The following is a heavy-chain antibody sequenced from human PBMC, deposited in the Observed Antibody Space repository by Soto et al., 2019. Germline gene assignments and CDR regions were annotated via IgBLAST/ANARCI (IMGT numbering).Heavy chain of an antibody. CDR2: VHHSWGS. Sequence: QVQLQESGPGLVKPSETLSLSCTVSGGSINSYYWSWIRQSPGKRMEWIGYVHHSWGSSYNPSLQSRVAISLDASKSQFSLTVTPVPATDTAVYYCARQGFGPLHGLVDVWGQGTTVTVSS. J-gene: IGHJ6*02. CDR1: GGSINSYY. CDR3: ARQGFGPLHGLVDV. V-gene: IGHV4-59*08. D-gene: IGHD3-10*01.